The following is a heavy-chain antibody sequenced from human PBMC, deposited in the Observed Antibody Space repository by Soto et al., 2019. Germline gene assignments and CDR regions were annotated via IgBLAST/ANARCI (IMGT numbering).Heavy chain of an antibody. CDR2: IRNDGSNK. CDR1: GFTFSSYG. Sequence: PGGSLRLSCAASGFTFSSYGMHWVRQAPGKGLEWVGFIRNDGSNKISADSVKGRFTISRDNSKSIAYLQMNSLKTEDTAVYYCTRAITGTTWYFDYWGQGTLVTVSS. J-gene: IGHJ4*02. V-gene: IGHV3-30*02. CDR3: TRAITGTTWYFDY. D-gene: IGHD1-7*01.